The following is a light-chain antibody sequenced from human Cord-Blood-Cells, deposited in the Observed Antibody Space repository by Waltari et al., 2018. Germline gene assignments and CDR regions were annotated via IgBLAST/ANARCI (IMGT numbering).Light chain of an antibody. V-gene: IGKV1-39*01. CDR1: QSSSSY. CDR2: AAS. CDR3: QQSYSTPYT. J-gene: IGKJ2*01. Sequence: DIQMTQSPSSLSASVGDRVTITCRASQSSSSYLNWYQQKPGKAPKPLIYAASSLQSGVPSRFSGSGSGTDFTLTISSLQPEDFATYDCQQSYSTPYTFGQGTKLEIK.